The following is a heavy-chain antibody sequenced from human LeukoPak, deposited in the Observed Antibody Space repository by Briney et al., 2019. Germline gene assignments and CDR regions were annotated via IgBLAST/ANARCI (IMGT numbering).Heavy chain of an antibody. J-gene: IGHJ4*02. V-gene: IGHV1-8*01. CDR3: ARGAYSSGWYNGY. Sequence: ASVKVSCKVSGYTLTELSMHWVRQATGQGLEWMGWMNPNSGNTGYAQKFQGRVTMTRNTSISTAYMELSSLRSEDTAVYYCARGAYSSGWYNGYWGQGTLVTVSS. CDR2: MNPNSGNT. CDR1: GYTLTELS. D-gene: IGHD6-19*01.